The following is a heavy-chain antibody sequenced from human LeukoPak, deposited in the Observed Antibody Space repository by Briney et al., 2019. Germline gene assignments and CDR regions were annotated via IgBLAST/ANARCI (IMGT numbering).Heavy chain of an antibody. V-gene: IGHV3-23*01. Sequence: GGSLRLSCAASGFTFSSYAMSWVRQAPGKGLEWVSAISGSGGGTYYADSVKGRFTISRDNSKNTLYLQMNSLRAEDTAVYYCAKSATYSSSWYSIDYWGQGTLVTVSS. CDR1: GFTFSSYA. D-gene: IGHD6-13*01. CDR3: AKSATYSSSWYSIDY. CDR2: ISGSGGGT. J-gene: IGHJ4*02.